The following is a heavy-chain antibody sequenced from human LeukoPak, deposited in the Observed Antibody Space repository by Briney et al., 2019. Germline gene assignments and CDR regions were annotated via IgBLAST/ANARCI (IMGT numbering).Heavy chain of an antibody. CDR2: ISWNSGSI. V-gene: IGHV3-9*01. CDR1: GFTFDDYA. J-gene: IGHJ6*03. CDR3: AKVSIAAAATRYYYYMDV. Sequence: GGSLRLSCAASGFTFDDYAMHWVRQAPGKGLEWVSGISWNSGSIGYADSVKGRFTISRDNAKNSLYLQMNSLRAEDTALYYCAKVSIAAAATRYYYYMDVWGKGTTVTVSS. D-gene: IGHD6-13*01.